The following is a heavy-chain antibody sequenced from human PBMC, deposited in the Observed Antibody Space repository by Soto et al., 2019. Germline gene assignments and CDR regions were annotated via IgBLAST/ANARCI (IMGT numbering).Heavy chain of an antibody. CDR1: GGSISSYY. CDR2: IYYSGST. D-gene: IGHD2-15*01. CDR3: ARHVGYCSGGSCYWGVDY. J-gene: IGHJ4*02. V-gene: IGHV4-59*08. Sequence: SETLSLTCTVSGGSISSYYWSWIRQPPGKGLEWIGYIYYSGSTNYNPSLKSRGTISVDTSKNQFSLKLSSVTAADTAVYYCARHVGYCSGGSCYWGVDYWGQGTLVTVSS.